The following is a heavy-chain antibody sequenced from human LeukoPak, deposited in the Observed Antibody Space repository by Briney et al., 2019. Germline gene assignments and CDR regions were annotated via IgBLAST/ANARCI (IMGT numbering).Heavy chain of an antibody. V-gene: IGHV1-18*01. CDR1: GYTFTSYG. CDR2: ISAYNGNT. J-gene: IGHJ6*03. Sequence: ASVKVSCKASGYTFTSYGISWVRQAPGQGLEWMGWISAYNGNTNYAQKLQGRVTMTTDTSTSTAYMELRSLRSDDTAVYYCARHPYDILTGYGYYYYYMDVWGKGTTVIVSS. CDR3: ARHPYDILTGYGYYYYYMDV. D-gene: IGHD3-9*01.